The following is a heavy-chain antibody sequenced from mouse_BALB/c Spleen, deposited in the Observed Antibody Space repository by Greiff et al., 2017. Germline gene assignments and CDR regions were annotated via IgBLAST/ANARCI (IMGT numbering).Heavy chain of an antibody. D-gene: IGHD2-14*01. J-gene: IGHJ1*01. CDR1: GYTFTSYW. CDR3: ASKEVRGYFDV. Sequence: QVQLQQPGAELVKPGASVKLSCKASGYTFTSYWMHWVKQRPGHGLEWIGDIYPGGGYTNYNEKFKGKATLTADTSSSTAYMQLSSLTSEDSAVYFCASKEVRGYFDVWGAGTTVTVSS. V-gene: IGHV1-55*01. CDR2: IYPGGGYT.